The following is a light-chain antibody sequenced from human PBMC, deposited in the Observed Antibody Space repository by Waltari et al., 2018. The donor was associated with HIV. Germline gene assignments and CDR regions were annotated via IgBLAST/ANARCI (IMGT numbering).Light chain of an antibody. CDR3: QQYNNWPPNT. CDR1: QTVSTK. Sequence: VMTQSPATLSVSPGERVTLSCRASQTVSTKLAWYQQKPGQAPRLLIYGASTRAPGLPARFSGSGSGTEFTLTISNLQSEDFAVYYCQQYNNWPPNTFGQGTKLEIK. CDR2: GAS. J-gene: IGKJ2*01. V-gene: IGKV3-15*01.